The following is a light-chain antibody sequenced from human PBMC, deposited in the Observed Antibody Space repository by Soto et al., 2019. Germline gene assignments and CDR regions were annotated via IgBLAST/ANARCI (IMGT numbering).Light chain of an antibody. CDR2: GAS. Sequence: EIVLTQSPGTLSLSPGERATLSCRASQSVSSSYLAWYQQKPGQAPRLLIYGASSRATGIPDRFSGSGSGTDSTLTISRLEPEDFAVYYCQQYDSSLWTFGQGTKVDIK. CDR1: QSVSSSY. CDR3: QQYDSSLWT. V-gene: IGKV3-20*01. J-gene: IGKJ1*01.